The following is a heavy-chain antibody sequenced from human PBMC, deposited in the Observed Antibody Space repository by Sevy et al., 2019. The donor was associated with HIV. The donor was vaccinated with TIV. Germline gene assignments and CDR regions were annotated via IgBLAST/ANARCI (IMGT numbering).Heavy chain of an antibody. D-gene: IGHD1-26*01. J-gene: IGHJ6*02. CDR1: GGTFSSYA. CDR2: IIPIFGTA. CDR3: ARDRPYSGSSYGMDV. V-gene: IGHV1-69*13. Sequence: ASVKVSCKASGGTFSSYAISWVRQAPGQGLEWMGGIIPIFGTANYAQKFQGRVTVTADESTSTAYMELSRLRSEDTAVYYCARDRPYSGSSYGMDVWGQGTTVTVSS.